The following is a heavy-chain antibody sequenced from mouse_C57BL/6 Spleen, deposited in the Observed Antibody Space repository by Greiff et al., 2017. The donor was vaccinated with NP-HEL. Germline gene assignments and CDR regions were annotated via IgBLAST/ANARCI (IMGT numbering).Heavy chain of an antibody. D-gene: IGHD2-1*01. CDR2: INPNNGGT. CDR1: GYTFTDYY. J-gene: IGHJ2*01. Sequence: VQLQQSGPELVKPGASVKISCKASGYTFTDYYMNWVKQSHGKSLEWIGDINPNNGGTSYNQKFKGKATLTVDKSSSTAYMELRSLTSEDSAVYYCARYPRNYYFDYWGQGTTLTVSS. CDR3: ARYPRNYYFDY. V-gene: IGHV1-26*01.